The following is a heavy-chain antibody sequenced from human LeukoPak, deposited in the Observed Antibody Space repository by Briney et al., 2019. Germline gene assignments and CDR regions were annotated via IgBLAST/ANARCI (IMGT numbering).Heavy chain of an antibody. Sequence: PGGSLRLSCAASGFTFSDYYMSGIRQAPGKGLEWVSYISSSGSTIYYADSVKGRFTISRDNAKNSLYLQMNSLRAEDTAVYYCARDGDCGGDCSSGMDVWGQGTTVTVSS. CDR1: GFTFSDYY. J-gene: IGHJ6*02. CDR3: ARDGDCGGDCSSGMDV. V-gene: IGHV3-11*01. CDR2: ISSSGSTI. D-gene: IGHD2-21*02.